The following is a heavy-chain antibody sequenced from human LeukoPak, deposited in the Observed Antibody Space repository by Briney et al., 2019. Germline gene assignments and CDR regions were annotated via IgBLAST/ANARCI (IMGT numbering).Heavy chain of an antibody. J-gene: IGHJ5*02. CDR1: GFSLSTRGMC. Sequence: SGPTLVNPTQTLTLTCTFSGFSLSTRGMCVSWIRQPPGKALEWLVRIDLDDDKYYSTSLKTRLTISKDTSKNQVVLTMTNMDPVDTATYYCARTRLSTINWNYVPNWFDPWGQGTLVTVSS. D-gene: IGHD1-7*01. CDR3: ARTRLSTINWNYVPNWFDP. CDR2: IDLDDDK. V-gene: IGHV2-70*11.